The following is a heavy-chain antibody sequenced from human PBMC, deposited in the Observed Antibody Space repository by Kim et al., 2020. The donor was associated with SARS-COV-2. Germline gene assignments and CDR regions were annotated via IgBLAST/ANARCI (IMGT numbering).Heavy chain of an antibody. V-gene: IGHV1-2*02. CDR3: TREDF. J-gene: IGHJ4*02. CDR2: IHPNSGDT. Sequence: ASVMVSCKVSGYTFTGYYLHWMRQAPGQGLEWMGWIHPNSGDTTSAQKFQGRVAMTRDTSISTAYMELSRLTSDDTAVYYCTREDFWGQGTLVTVAS. CDR1: GYTFTGYY.